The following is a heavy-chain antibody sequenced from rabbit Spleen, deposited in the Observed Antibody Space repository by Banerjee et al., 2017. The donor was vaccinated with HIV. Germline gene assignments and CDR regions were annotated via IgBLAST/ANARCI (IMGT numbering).Heavy chain of an antibody. V-gene: IGHV1S40*01. J-gene: IGHJ6*01. D-gene: IGHD1-1*01. CDR2: IGSGTGTT. CDR3: ARDTSSSFSSYGMDL. Sequence: QSLEESGGDLVKPGASLTLTCKASGFSFSSGYYMSWVRQAPGKGLEWIGCIGSGTGTTYYATWAKGRFTISKTSSTTVTLQMTSLTAADTATYFCARDTSSSFSSYGMDLWGPGTLVTVS. CDR1: GFSFSSGYY.